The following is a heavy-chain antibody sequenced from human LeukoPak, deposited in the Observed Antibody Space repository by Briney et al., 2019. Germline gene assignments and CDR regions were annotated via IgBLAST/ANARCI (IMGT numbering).Heavy chain of an antibody. D-gene: IGHD6-19*01. CDR2: ISYKSGNI. Sequence: GRSLRLSCAASGFTFDEHAMHWVRQGPGKGLEWVSGISYKSGNIGYVDPVKGRFTISRDNAKNALYLEMNSLRDEDTALYYRAKDRGAGIGPGGYFDHWGQGIMVTVSS. CDR1: GFTFDEHA. CDR3: AKDRGAGIGPGGYFDH. J-gene: IGHJ4*02. V-gene: IGHV3-9*01.